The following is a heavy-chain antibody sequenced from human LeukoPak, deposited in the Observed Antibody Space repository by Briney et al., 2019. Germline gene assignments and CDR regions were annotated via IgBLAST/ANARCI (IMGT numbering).Heavy chain of an antibody. Sequence: PSETLSLTCAVYGGSFSGYYWSWIRQPPGKGLEWIGEINHSGSTNYNPSLKSRVTISLDRSKNQFSLWLSSVTAADMAVYYCARDSWGRFDYWGQGTLVAVSS. J-gene: IGHJ4*02. V-gene: IGHV4-34*01. D-gene: IGHD7-27*01. CDR1: GGSFSGYY. CDR3: ARDSWGRFDY. CDR2: INHSGST.